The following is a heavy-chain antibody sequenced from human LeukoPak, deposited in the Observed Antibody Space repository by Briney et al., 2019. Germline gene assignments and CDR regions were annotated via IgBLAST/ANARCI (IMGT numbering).Heavy chain of an antibody. CDR2: INHSGST. CDR1: GGSFSGYY. D-gene: IGHD6-19*01. V-gene: IGHV4-34*01. CDR3: ARGRSRGYSSGWYNAFDI. J-gene: IGHJ3*02. Sequence: KSSETLSLTCAVYGGSFSGYYWSWIRQPPGKGLEWIGEINHSGSTNYNPSLKSRVTISVDTSKNQFSLKLSSVTAADTAVYYCARGRSRGYSSGWYNAFDIWGQGTMVTVSS.